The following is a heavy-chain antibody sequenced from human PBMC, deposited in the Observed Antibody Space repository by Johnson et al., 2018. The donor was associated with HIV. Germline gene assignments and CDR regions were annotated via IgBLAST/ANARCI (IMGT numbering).Heavy chain of an antibody. CDR3: ARGCRDGYTCDVFDV. Sequence: VQLVESGGGLVQPGGSLRLSCAASRLPVSGYYMTWVRQGPGKGLEWVSVINSGGDTYYADSVTGRFTISRDNSTNTLYLPMNSLGVEDTAVYFCARGCRDGYTCDVFDVWGQGTRVTVSS. CDR1: RLPVSGYY. V-gene: IGHV3-66*01. D-gene: IGHD5-24*01. CDR2: INSGGDT. J-gene: IGHJ3*01.